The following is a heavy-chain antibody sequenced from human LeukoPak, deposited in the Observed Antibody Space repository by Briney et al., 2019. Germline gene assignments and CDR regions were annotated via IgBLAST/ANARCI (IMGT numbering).Heavy chain of an antibody. J-gene: IGHJ4*02. CDR3: ARARIAAATNFDY. D-gene: IGHD6-13*01. CDR2: IYYSGST. CDR1: GGSISSYY. Sequence: SETLSHTCTVSGGSISSYYWSWIRQPPGKGLEWIGYIYYSGSTNYNPSLKSRVTISVDTSKNQFSLKLSSVTAADTAVYYCARARIAAATNFDYWGQGTLVTVSS. V-gene: IGHV4-59*01.